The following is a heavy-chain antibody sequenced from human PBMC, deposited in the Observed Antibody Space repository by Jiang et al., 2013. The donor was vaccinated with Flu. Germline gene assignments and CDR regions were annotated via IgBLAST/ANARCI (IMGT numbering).Heavy chain of an antibody. J-gene: IGHJ5*01. CDR3: ATLRGSSYDTYLLDS. CDR2: IQYDGSNK. CDR1: GFRFSYYA. Sequence: SLRLSCATSGFRFSYYAMFWVRQAPGKGLEWLTKIQYDGSNKYYADSVKGRFTISRDNSKNTVYLQMNDLRAEDTAVYQCATLRGSSYDTYLLDSWGQGTLVTVSS. D-gene: IGHD5-12*01. V-gene: IGHV3-33*03.